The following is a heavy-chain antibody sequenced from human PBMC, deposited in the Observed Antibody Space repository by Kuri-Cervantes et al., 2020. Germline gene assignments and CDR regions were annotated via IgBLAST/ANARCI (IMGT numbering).Heavy chain of an antibody. CDR3: TRGNRNFDF. V-gene: IGHV4-59*01. J-gene: IGHJ4*02. Sequence: SETLSLTCTVSGGSISSYYWNWIRQPPGKGLEWIGYIYYSGSTNYNPSLKSRVTISVDTSKNQFSLKLSSVTTADTAVYYCTRGNRNFDFWGQGTLVTVSS. D-gene: IGHD1-14*01. CDR1: GGSISSYY. CDR2: IYYSGST.